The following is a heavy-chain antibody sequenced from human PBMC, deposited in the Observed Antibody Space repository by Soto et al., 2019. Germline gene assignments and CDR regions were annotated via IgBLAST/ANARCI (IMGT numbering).Heavy chain of an antibody. CDR3: AREDSSGWSGESLDV. CDR2: LDQSGGT. Sequence: PSETLSLTCAVVGDSLRGQSWNWIRQSPGKGLEWIGELDQSGGTNYNPSLKSRAIISDDTSKNQFSLTLTSVTAADTAVYYCAREDSSGWSGESLDVWGQGTTVTVSS. CDR1: GDSLRGQS. J-gene: IGHJ6*02. D-gene: IGHD6-19*01. V-gene: IGHV4-34*01.